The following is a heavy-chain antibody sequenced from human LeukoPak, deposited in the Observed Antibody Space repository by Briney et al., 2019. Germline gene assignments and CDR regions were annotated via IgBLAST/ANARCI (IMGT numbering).Heavy chain of an antibody. CDR3: ARDTYYDFWSAPS. CDR2: IYYSGST. V-gene: IGHV4-59*12. Sequence: SETLSLTCTVSGGSISSYYWSWIRQPPGKGLEWIGYIYYSGSTYYNPSLKSRVTISVDTSKNQFSLKLSSVTAADTAVYYCARDTYYDFWSAPSWGQGTLVTVSS. CDR1: GGSISSYY. J-gene: IGHJ4*02. D-gene: IGHD3-3*01.